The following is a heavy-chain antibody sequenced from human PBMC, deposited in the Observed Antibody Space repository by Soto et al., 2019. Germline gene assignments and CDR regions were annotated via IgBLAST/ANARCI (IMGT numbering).Heavy chain of an antibody. J-gene: IGHJ5*02. CDR3: ARQIPGFGELSHSPYNWFDP. Sequence: GESLKISCKGSGYSFTSYWIGWVRQMPGKGLEWMGIIYPGDSDTRYSPSFQGQVTISADKSISTAYLQWSSLKASDTAMYYCARQIPGFGELSHSPYNWFDPWGQGTLVTVSS. V-gene: IGHV5-51*01. CDR1: GYSFTSYW. D-gene: IGHD3-16*02. CDR2: IYPGDSDT.